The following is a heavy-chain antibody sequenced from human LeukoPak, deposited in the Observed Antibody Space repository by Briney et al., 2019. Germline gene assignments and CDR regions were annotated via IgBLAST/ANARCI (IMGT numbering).Heavy chain of an antibody. V-gene: IGHV3-30-3*01. J-gene: IGHJ4*02. CDR3: AREYYYDSSGYYDPETDY. CDR1: GFTFSSYA. Sequence: AGGSLRLSCAASGFTFSSYAMHWVRQAPGKGLEWVAVISYDGSNKYYADSVKGRFTISRDNSKNTLYLQMNSLRAEDTAVHYCAREYYYDSSGYYDPETDYWGQGTLVTVSS. D-gene: IGHD3-22*01. CDR2: ISYDGSNK.